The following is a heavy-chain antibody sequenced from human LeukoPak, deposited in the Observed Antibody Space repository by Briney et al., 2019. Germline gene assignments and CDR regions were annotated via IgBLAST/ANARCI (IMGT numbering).Heavy chain of an antibody. D-gene: IGHD2-15*01. V-gene: IGHV3-66*01. CDR3: ARSLARVAANDY. CDR2: IYSGGST. J-gene: IGHJ4*02. Sequence: GGSLRLSCAASGFTFSSYAMSWVRQAPGKGLEWVSVIYSGGSTYYADSVKGRFTISRDNSKNTLYLQMNSLRAEDTAVYYCARSLARVAANDYWGQGTLVTVSS. CDR1: GFTFSSYA.